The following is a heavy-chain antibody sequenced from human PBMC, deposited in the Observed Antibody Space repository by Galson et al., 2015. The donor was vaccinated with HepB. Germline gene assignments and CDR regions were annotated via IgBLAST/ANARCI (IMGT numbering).Heavy chain of an antibody. CDR1: GFTFSSYG. CDR2: ISYDGGNK. V-gene: IGHV3-30*03. CDR3: ATGAGWLAPFDY. Sequence: SLRLSCAASGFTFSSYGMHWVRQAPGKGLEWVAVISYDGGNKYYADSVKGRFTISRDNSKNTLYLQMNSLRAEDTAVYYCATGAGWLAPFDYWGQGTLVTVSS. J-gene: IGHJ4*02. D-gene: IGHD6-19*01.